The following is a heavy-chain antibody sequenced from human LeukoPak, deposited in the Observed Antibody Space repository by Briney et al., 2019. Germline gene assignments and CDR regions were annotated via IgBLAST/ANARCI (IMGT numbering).Heavy chain of an antibody. CDR2: INHSGST. Sequence: SETLSLTCAVYGGSFSGYYWSWLRQPPGKGLEGIGEINHSGSTNYNPSLKSRGTISVDTSKNQFSLKLSSVTAADTAVYYCARGGTTVTTAGSYRYYYYYYMDVWGKGTAVTVSS. J-gene: IGHJ6*03. CDR3: ARGGTTVTTAGSYRYYYYYYMDV. D-gene: IGHD4-17*01. V-gene: IGHV4-34*01. CDR1: GGSFSGYY.